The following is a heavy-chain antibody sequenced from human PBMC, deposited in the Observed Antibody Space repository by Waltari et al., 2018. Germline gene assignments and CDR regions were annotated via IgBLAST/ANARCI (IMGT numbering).Heavy chain of an antibody. CDR3: ATQAEGRLQPLDY. CDR2: ISGSDGRT. CDR1: GFTFSNYA. D-gene: IGHD4-4*01. Sequence: EVQLLESGGGLVQPGGSLKLSCAASGFTFSNYAMNWVRQAPGKGLEWVSTISGSDGRTYYPDSGKGRFTISRDNSKNTLYLQMSSLRADDTAMYYCATQAEGRLQPLDYWGQGTLVTVSS. J-gene: IGHJ4*02. V-gene: IGHV3-23*01.